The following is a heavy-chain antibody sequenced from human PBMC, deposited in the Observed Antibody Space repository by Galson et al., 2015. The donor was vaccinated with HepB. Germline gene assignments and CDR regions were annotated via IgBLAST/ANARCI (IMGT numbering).Heavy chain of an antibody. D-gene: IGHD3-22*01. CDR3: ARAPDYYDGSGYYGGAFDV. Sequence: SLRLSCAASGFNFSNYGMHWVRQAPGKGLEWVALIWSDEINKCYGDSVKGRFTMSGDNSKNTLYLQMNSLRAEDTAIYYCARAPDYYDGSGYYGGAFDVWGQGTMVTVSS. CDR2: IWSDEINK. V-gene: IGHV3-33*01. J-gene: IGHJ3*01. CDR1: GFNFSNYG.